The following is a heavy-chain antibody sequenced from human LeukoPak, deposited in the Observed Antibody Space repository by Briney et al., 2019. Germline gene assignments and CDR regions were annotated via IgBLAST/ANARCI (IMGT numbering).Heavy chain of an antibody. J-gene: IGHJ4*02. V-gene: IGHV3-30*02. CDR1: GFTFSSYG. CDR2: IRYDGSNK. Sequence: GGSLRLSCAASGFTFSSYGMHWVRQAPGKGLEWVAFIRYDGSNKYNADSVKGRFTVSRDNSKNTLYLQMNSLRAEDTAVYYCAKDLGSACDYWGQGTLVTVSS. D-gene: IGHD1-26*01. CDR3: AKDLGSACDY.